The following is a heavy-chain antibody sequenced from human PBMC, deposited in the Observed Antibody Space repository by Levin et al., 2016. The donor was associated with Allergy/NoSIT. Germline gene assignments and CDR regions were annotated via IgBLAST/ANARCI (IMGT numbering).Heavy chain of an antibody. CDR1: GFTFSTYA. D-gene: IGHD6-19*01. CDR2: ISGDGAHT. CDR3: ITDKISYGGSSGYFGHWGN. V-gene: IGHV3-23*01. J-gene: IGHJ4*02. Sequence: GESLKISCAASGFTFSTYAMTWVRQAPGKGLEWVSAISGDGAHTFYADSVKGRFTISRDNSKNMLFLQMNSLKTEDTAVYYCITDKISYGGSSGYFGHWGNWGQGTLVTVSS.